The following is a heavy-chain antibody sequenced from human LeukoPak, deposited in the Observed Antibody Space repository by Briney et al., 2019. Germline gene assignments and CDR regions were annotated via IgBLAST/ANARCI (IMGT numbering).Heavy chain of an antibody. Sequence: SETLSLTCTVAGDSINHDYWSWIRQPPGKGLEWIGYISYSGSTTYNPSLQSRVTISADTSRNQFSLILSSVTAADTAVYHCARSGGNTRFDYWGQGTLVTVSS. CDR2: ISYSGST. CDR1: GDSINHDY. V-gene: IGHV4-59*01. J-gene: IGHJ4*02. D-gene: IGHD4-23*01. CDR3: ARSGGNTRFDY.